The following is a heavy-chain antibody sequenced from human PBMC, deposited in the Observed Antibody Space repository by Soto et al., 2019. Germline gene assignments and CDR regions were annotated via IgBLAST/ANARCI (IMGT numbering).Heavy chain of an antibody. V-gene: IGHV5-51*01. CDR2: IYPGDSDT. Sequence: LGESLKISCKGSGYSFTSYWIGWVRQMPGKGLEWMGIIYPGDSDTRYSPSFQGQVTISADESISTAYLQWSSLKASDTAMYYCARRTYSSGWYDPGGFDYWGQGTLVTVSS. CDR3: ARRTYSSGWYDPGGFDY. D-gene: IGHD6-19*01. CDR1: GYSFTSYW. J-gene: IGHJ4*02.